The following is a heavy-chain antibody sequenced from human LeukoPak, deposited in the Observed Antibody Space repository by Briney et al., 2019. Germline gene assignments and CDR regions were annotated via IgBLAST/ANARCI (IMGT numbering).Heavy chain of an antibody. CDR3: ARGQNDYGY. D-gene: IGHD4-17*01. V-gene: IGHV4-39*07. CDR2: INHGGST. CDR1: GGSISSGGYY. Sequence: SETLSLTCTVSGGSISSGGYYWSWIRQPPGKGLEWIGEINHGGSTNYNPSLKSRVTISVDTSKNQFSLKLSSVTAADTAVYYCARGQNDYGYWGQGTLVTVSS. J-gene: IGHJ4*02.